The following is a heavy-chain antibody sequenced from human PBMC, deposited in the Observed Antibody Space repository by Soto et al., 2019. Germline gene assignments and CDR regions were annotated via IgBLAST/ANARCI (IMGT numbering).Heavy chain of an antibody. J-gene: IGHJ4*02. CDR1: GFTFSSYG. V-gene: IGHV3-30*18. CDR2: ISYDGSNK. Sequence: QVQLVESGGGVVQPGRSLRLSCAASGFTFSSYGMHWVRQAPGKGLEWVAVISYDGSNKYYADSVKGRFTISRDNSKNTLYLQMNSLRAEDTAVYYCAKEKYFDYWGQGTLVTVSS. CDR3: AKEKYFDY.